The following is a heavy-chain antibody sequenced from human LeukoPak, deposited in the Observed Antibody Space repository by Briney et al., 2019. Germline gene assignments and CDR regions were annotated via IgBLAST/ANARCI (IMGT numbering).Heavy chain of an antibody. V-gene: IGHV3-7*01. J-gene: IGHJ4*02. CDR3: AREGYYDILTGLDY. D-gene: IGHD3-9*01. CDR1: GFTFSSYW. CDR2: IKQDGSEK. Sequence: GGSLRLSCAASGFTFSSYWMSWVRQAPGKGLEWVANIKQDGSEKYYVDSVKGRFTISRDNAKNSLYLQMNSLRAEDTAVYYCAREGYYDILTGLDYWGQGTLVTVSS.